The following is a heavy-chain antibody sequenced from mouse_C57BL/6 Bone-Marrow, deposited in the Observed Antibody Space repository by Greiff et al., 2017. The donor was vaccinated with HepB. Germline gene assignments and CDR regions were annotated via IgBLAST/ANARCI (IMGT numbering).Heavy chain of an antibody. D-gene: IGHD1-1*01. Sequence: DVHLVESGPVLVKPGASVKMSCKASGYTFTDYYMNWVKQSHGKSLEWIGVINPYNGGTSYNQKFKGKATLTVDKSSSTAYMELNSLTSEDSAVYYCENYDGTSWFAYGGQGTLVTVSA. CDR1: GYTFTDYY. CDR3: ENYDGTSWFAY. J-gene: IGHJ3*01. V-gene: IGHV1-19*01. CDR2: INPYNGGT.